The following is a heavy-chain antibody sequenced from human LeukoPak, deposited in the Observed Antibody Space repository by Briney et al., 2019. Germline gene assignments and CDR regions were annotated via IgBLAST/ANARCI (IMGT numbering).Heavy chain of an antibody. J-gene: IGHJ5*02. V-gene: IGHV5-51*01. CDR1: GRGVTYYW. CDR3: ARQGNYDSPPGNS. D-gene: IGHD3-22*01. Sequence: GESLKISCQGSGRGVTYYWIGWVRQMPGKGLEWMGIIYLGDSDTRYSPSFQGQATISADKSITTAYLQWSSLKASDTAIYYCARQGNYDSPPGNSWGQGTLVTVSA. CDR2: IYLGDSDT.